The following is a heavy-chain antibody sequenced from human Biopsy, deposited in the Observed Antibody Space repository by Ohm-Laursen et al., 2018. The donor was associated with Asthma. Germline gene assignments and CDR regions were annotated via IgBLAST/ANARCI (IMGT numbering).Heavy chain of an antibody. D-gene: IGHD3-3*02. CDR3: ARTFHFWSPYHAEHYQL. V-gene: IGHV3-7*01. Sequence: LSLTCAASGFTFGDYWMSWVRQVPGRGLEWVANIKHDGTEKNHVDSLKGRFTISRDNAKNSLYLQMNSLRAEDTAVYYCARTFHFWSPYHAEHYQLWGQGTLVTVSS. CDR1: GFTFGDYW. CDR2: IKHDGTEK. J-gene: IGHJ1*01.